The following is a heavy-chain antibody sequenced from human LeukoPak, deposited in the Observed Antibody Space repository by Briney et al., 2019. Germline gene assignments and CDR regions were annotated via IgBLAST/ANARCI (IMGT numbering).Heavy chain of an antibody. CDR1: GFTFNSYS. Sequence: PGGSLRLSCAASGFTFNSYSMNWVRQAPGKGLEWVSSISSSSSYIYYADSVKGRFTISRDNSKNSLYLQMNSLRAEDTALYYCAKSGIPTTVTTVWYFDLWGRGTLVTVSS. CDR2: ISSSSSYI. V-gene: IGHV3-21*04. CDR3: AKSGIPTTVTTVWYFDL. D-gene: IGHD4-17*01. J-gene: IGHJ2*01.